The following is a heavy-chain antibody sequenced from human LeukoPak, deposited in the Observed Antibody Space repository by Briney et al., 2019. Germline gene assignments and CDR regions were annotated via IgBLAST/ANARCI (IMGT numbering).Heavy chain of an antibody. V-gene: IGHV1-69*04. J-gene: IGHJ4*02. CDR1: GGTFSSYA. CDR2: IIPILGIA. CDR3: ARARIGSSGWSGRERYPDY. Sequence: ASVKVSCKASGGTFSSYAISWVRQAPGQGLEWMGRIIPILGIANYAQKFQGRVTITADKSTSTAYMELSSLRSEDTAVYYCARARIGSSGWSGRERYPDYWGQGTLVTVSS. D-gene: IGHD6-19*01.